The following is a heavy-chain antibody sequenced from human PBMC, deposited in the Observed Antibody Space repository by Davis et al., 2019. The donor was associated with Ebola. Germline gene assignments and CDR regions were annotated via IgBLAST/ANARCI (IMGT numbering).Heavy chain of an antibody. Sequence: PSETLSLTCTVSGGSISSGGYYWSWIRQHPGKGLEWIGYIYYSGSTYYNPSLKSRVTISVDTSKNQFSLKLSSVTAADTAVYYCARVPSGSSRVFDPWGQGTLVTVSS. CDR3: ARVPSGSSRVFDP. CDR2: IYYSGST. D-gene: IGHD3-10*01. V-gene: IGHV4-31*03. J-gene: IGHJ5*02. CDR1: GGSISSGGYY.